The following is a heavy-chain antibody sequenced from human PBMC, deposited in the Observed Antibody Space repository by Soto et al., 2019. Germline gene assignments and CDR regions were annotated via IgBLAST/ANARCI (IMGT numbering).Heavy chain of an antibody. V-gene: IGHV3-23*01. Sequence: EVHLLESGGALVQPGGSLRLSCAASAFTFSNHAMNWVRQAPGKGLEWLSAISGNANDIYYADSVKGRFTISRDSSTNTVFLQMNSLRAEDTALYYCAKKRSGRWSMGCFDSWGQGTLVTVSS. D-gene: IGHD3-16*01. CDR1: AFTFSNHA. CDR3: AKKRSGRWSMGCFDS. CDR2: ISGNANDI. J-gene: IGHJ4*02.